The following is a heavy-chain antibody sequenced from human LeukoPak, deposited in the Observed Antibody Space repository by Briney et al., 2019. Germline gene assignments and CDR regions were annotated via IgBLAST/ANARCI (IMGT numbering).Heavy chain of an antibody. Sequence: GGSLRLSCAASGFTFSNAWMSWVRQAPGKGLEWVANIKQDGSEKYYVDSVKGRFTISRDNAKNSLYLQMNSLRAEDTAVYYCARDGNGYWGQGTLVTVSS. CDR3: ARDGNGY. J-gene: IGHJ4*02. CDR2: IKQDGSEK. CDR1: GFTFSNAW. V-gene: IGHV3-7*01. D-gene: IGHD1-1*01.